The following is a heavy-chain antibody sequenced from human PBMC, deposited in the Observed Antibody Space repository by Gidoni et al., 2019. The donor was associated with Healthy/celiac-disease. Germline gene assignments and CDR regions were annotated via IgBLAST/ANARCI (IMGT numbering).Heavy chain of an antibody. CDR1: GFTVSSHY. CDR3: GRGPDYDSSGYYRSWFDH. J-gene: IGHJ5*02. Sequence: EVQLVESGVGLIQPGGSLRLSCAASGFTVSSHYMSWVRQAPGKGLEWVSVIYSGGSTYYADSVKGRFTISRDNSKNTLYLQMNSLRAEDTAVYYCGRGPDYDSSGYYRSWFDHWGQGTLVTVSS. V-gene: IGHV3-53*01. CDR2: IYSGGST. D-gene: IGHD3-22*01.